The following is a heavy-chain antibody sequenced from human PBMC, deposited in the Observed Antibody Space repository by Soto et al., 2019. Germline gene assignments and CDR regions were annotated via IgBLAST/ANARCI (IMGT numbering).Heavy chain of an antibody. CDR1: GYSFTSYW. Sequence: PGESLKISCKGSGYSFTSYWISWVRQMPGKGLEWMGRIDPSDSYTNYSPSFQGHVAISADKSISTAYLQWSSLKASDTAMYYCARLLNSETAGSRFDPWGQGTLVTVSS. CDR2: IDPSDSYT. CDR3: ARLLNSETAGSRFDP. D-gene: IGHD1-26*01. J-gene: IGHJ5*02. V-gene: IGHV5-10-1*01.